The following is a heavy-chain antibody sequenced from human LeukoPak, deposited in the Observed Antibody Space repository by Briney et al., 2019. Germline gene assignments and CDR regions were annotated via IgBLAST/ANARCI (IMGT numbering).Heavy chain of an antibody. Sequence: GASVKVSCKASGYTFTSYDINWVRQATGQGLEWMGWMNPNSGNTGYAQKFQGRVTMTRNTSISTAYMELSSLRSEDTAVYYCLSGSPFGLYYFDYWGQGTLVTVSS. CDR1: GYTFTSYD. CDR2: MNPNSGNT. D-gene: IGHD3-16*01. CDR3: LSGSPFGLYYFDY. J-gene: IGHJ4*02. V-gene: IGHV1-8*01.